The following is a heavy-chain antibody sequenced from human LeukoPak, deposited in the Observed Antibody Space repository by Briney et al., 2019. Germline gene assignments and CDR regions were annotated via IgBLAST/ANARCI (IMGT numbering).Heavy chain of an antibody. D-gene: IGHD5/OR15-5a*01. J-gene: IGHJ3*02. V-gene: IGHV3-48*01. Sequence: GRSLTPACSVSGFTFSIYSISSGRQAPGKWREWVAYISSSSRTIYHADSVSTIYYADSVKSRFPICRCTAKKPLYLQMNSPRAEDTAVYYCARNWGRSTISDGDASDIWGQGTMVTVSS. CDR2: ISSSSRTIYHADSVSTI. CDR3: ARNWGRSTISDGDASDI. CDR1: GFTFSIYS.